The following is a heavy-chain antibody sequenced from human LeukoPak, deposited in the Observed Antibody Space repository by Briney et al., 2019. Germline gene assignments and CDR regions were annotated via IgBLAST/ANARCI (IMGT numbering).Heavy chain of an antibody. CDR2: IYYSGST. CDR1: VGIISSYY. D-gene: IGHD6-13*01. CDR3: ASGQQQLDAFDI. V-gene: IGHV4-59*01. J-gene: IGHJ3*02. Sequence: SETVCLTCTVSVGIISSYYWSWIRQPPWKGLEWIGYIYYSGSTNYNPSLKSRVTISVDTSKNQFSLKLSSVTAADTAVYYCASGQQQLDAFDIWGQGTMVTVSS.